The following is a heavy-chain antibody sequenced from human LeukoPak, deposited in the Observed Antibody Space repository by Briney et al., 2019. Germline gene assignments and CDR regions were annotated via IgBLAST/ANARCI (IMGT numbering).Heavy chain of an antibody. CDR1: GFTFSSYM. CDR3: ARATGWDPYFDY. Sequence: GESLRLSCAASGFTFSSYMMTWVRQAPGKGLEWVSYISSSGSTIYYADSVKGRFTISRDNAKNSLYLQMNSLRAEDTAVYYCARATGWDPYFDYWGQGTLVTVSS. CDR2: ISSSGSTI. J-gene: IGHJ4*02. D-gene: IGHD6-19*01. V-gene: IGHV3-48*04.